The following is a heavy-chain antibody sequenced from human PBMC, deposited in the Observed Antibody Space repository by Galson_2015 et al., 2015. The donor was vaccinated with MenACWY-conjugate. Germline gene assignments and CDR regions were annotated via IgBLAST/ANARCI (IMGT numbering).Heavy chain of an antibody. CDR2: ISPGDSNT. CDR1: GYSFPTYW. CDR3: GGRPPCWRCLDV. Sequence: QSGAEVIKSGESLQISCPGSGYSFPTYWIAWVRQMPGRGLEWVGLISPGDSNTRYSLSFQGQVTISSVKSISTAYLQWSSLKASDAAMYYCGGRPPCWRCLDVWGQGTTVTVSS. V-gene: IGHV5-51*01. D-gene: IGHD2-8*02. J-gene: IGHJ6*02.